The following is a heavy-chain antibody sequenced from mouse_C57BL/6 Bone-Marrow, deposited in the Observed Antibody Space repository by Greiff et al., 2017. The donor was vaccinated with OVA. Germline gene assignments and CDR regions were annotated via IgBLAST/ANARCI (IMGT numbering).Heavy chain of an antibody. Sequence: EVQLQQSGAELVRPGASVKLSCTASGFNIKDDYMHWVKQRPEQGLEWIGWIDPENGDTEYASKFQGKTTITADTSSNTASLQRSSMTSEDTVVYYCTAITTVVEGYWGQGTSVTVSS. CDR2: IDPENGDT. CDR3: TAITTVVEGY. V-gene: IGHV14-4*01. J-gene: IGHJ4*01. D-gene: IGHD1-1*01. CDR1: GFNIKDDY.